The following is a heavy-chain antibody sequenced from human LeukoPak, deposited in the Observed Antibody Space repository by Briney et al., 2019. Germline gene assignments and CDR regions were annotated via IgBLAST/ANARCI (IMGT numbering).Heavy chain of an antibody. J-gene: IGHJ4*02. CDR2: ISYDGSNK. V-gene: IGHV3-30*04. D-gene: IGHD6-13*01. Sequence: GGSLRLSCAASGFTFSSYAMHWVRQAPGKGLEWVAVISYDGSNKYYADSVKGRFTISRDNSKNTLYLQVNSLRAEDTAVYYCARGKGHDLMAGSLDSSSNFDYWGQGTLVTVSS. CDR3: ARGKGHDLMAGSLDSSSNFDY. CDR1: GFTFSSYA.